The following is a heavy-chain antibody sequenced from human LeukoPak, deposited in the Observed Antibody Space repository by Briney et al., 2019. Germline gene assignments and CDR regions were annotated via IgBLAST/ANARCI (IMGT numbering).Heavy chain of an antibody. D-gene: IGHD1-26*01. CDR2: ISGGGGST. J-gene: IGHJ4*02. CDR1: GFTFTSYS. Sequence: GGSLRLSCAASGFTFTSYSMNWVRQAPGKGLEWVSTISGGGGSTYYADSAKGRFTISRDNSKNMLYLQVNSLRVEDTAVYYCAKGGKWDVTPFDYWGQGTLVTVSS. V-gene: IGHV3-23*01. CDR3: AKGGKWDVTPFDY.